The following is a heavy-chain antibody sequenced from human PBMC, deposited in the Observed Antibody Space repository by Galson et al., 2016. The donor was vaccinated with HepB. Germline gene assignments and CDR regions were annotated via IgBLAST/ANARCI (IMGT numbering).Heavy chain of an antibody. Sequence: SLRLSCAASGFTFSSYSMNWVRQAPGKGLVWVSHINLDGSTTTYADSVKGRFTISRDNARNTLDLQMDSLRAEDTAVYYCVSGYDAHAYGYWGQGTLVTVSS. CDR3: VSGYDAHAYGY. V-gene: IGHV3-74*01. CDR1: GFTFSSYS. CDR2: INLDGSTT. D-gene: IGHD2-15*01. J-gene: IGHJ4*02.